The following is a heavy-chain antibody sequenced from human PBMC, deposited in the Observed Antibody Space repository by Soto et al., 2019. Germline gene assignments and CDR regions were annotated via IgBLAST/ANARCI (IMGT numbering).Heavy chain of an antibody. CDR3: ARRKPSNYYDSSASDAFDI. J-gene: IGHJ3*02. CDR2: IYPGDSDT. V-gene: IGHV5-51*01. D-gene: IGHD3-22*01. CDR1: GYSFTSYW. Sequence: GESLKISCKGSGYSFTSYWIGWVRQMPGKGLEWMGIIYPGDSDTRYSPSFQGQVTISADKSISTAYLQWSSLKASDTAMYYCARRKPSNYYDSSASDAFDIWGQGTMVTVSS.